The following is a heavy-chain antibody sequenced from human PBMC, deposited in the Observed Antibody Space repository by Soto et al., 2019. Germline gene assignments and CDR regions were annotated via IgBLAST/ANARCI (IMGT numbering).Heavy chain of an antibody. CDR2: LTWNGEVL. CDR3: VKDSESSGYLTHLDY. J-gene: IGHJ4*02. CDR1: GFTFDDYA. D-gene: IGHD3-22*01. Sequence: GWSLRLSCVASGFTFDDYAIHWVRQTPGKGLEWVSGLTWNGEVLGYADSVKGRFTISRDNAKNSLYLEMNSLRPEDTALYYCVKDSESSGYLTHLDYWGQGTLVTAPQ. V-gene: IGHV3-9*01.